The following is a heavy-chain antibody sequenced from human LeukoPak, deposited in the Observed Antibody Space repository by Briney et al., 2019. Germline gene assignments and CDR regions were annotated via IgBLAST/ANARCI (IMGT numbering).Heavy chain of an antibody. Sequence: SETLSLTCTVSGGSISSYYWSWIRQPPGKGLEWIGYIYTSGSTNYNPSLKSRVTISVDTSKNQSSLKLSSVTAADTAVYYCARHDHDSSGPNWFDPWGQGTLVTVSS. J-gene: IGHJ5*02. CDR2: IYTSGST. CDR1: GGSISSYY. V-gene: IGHV4-4*09. D-gene: IGHD3-22*01. CDR3: ARHDHDSSGPNWFDP.